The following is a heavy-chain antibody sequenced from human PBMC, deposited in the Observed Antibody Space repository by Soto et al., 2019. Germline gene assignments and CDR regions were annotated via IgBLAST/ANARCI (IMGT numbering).Heavy chain of an antibody. CDR2: ISGSGGST. J-gene: IGHJ4*02. CDR3: AKSYSSNWYDYFDY. CDR1: EFTFSTYA. Sequence: GSLRLSCVASEFTFSTYAMSWVRQAPGKGLEWVSAISGSGGSTYYADSVKGRFTISRDTSKNTLYLQMNSLRAEDTALYYCAKSYSSNWYDYFDYWGQGTLVTVSS. V-gene: IGHV3-23*01. D-gene: IGHD6-13*01.